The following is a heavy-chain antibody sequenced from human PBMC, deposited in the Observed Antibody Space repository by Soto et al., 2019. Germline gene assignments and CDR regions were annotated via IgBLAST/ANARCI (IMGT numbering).Heavy chain of an antibody. D-gene: IGHD2-15*01. CDR1: GGSISSGGYC. J-gene: IGHJ6*02. Sequence: SETLSLTCTVSGGSISSGGYCWSWIRQHPGKGLEWIGYIYYSGSTYYNPSLKSRVTISVDTSKNQFSLKLSSVTAADTAVYYCARASMDCSGGSCYLTRYYYYGMDVWGQGTTVTVSS. CDR2: IYYSGST. CDR3: ARASMDCSGGSCYLTRYYYYGMDV. V-gene: IGHV4-31*03.